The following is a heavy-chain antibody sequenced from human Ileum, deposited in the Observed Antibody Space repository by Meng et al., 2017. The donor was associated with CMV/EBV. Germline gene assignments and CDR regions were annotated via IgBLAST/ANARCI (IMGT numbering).Heavy chain of an antibody. J-gene: IGHJ4*02. CDR2: IYPGDSDT. V-gene: IGHV5-51*01. Sequence: GGSLRLSCKGSGYSFTSYWIGWVRQMPGKGLEWMGIIYPGDSDTRYSPSFQGQVTISADKSISTAYLQWSSLKASDTAMYYCARYLKWELNYFDYWGQGTPVTVSS. D-gene: IGHD1-26*01. CDR3: ARYLKWELNYFDY. CDR1: GYSFTSYW.